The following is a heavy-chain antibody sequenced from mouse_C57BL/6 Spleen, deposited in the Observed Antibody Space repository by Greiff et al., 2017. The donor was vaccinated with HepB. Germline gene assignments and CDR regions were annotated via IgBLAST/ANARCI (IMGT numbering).Heavy chain of an antibody. D-gene: IGHD2-5*01. CDR2: IDPNSGGT. CDR3: ARRAYSIFDY. Sequence: QVQLKQPGAELVKPGASVKLSCKASGYTFTSYWMHWVKQRPGRGLEWIGRIDPNSGGTKYNEKFKSKATLTVDKPSSTAYMQLSSLTSEDSAVYYCARRAYSIFDYWGQGTTLTVSS. J-gene: IGHJ2*01. CDR1: GYTFTSYW. V-gene: IGHV1-72*01.